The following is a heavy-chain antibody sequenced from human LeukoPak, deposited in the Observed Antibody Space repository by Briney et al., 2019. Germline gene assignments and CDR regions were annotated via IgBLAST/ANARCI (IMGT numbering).Heavy chain of an antibody. CDR2: IYYSGST. Sequence: SETLSLTCPVSGGSISSYYWSWIRQPPGNGLEWIGYIYYSGSTNNDPSPKSRATISVDTSKNQFSLKLSSVTAADTAVYYCARSGSYRGDFDYWGQGTLVTVSS. CDR1: GGSISSYY. CDR3: ARSGSYRGDFDY. J-gene: IGHJ4*02. D-gene: IGHD1-26*01. V-gene: IGHV4-59*01.